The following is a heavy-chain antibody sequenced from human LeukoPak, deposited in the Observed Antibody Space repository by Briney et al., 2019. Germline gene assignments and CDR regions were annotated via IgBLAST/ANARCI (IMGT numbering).Heavy chain of an antibody. J-gene: IGHJ5*02. CDR1: GYTFTSYY. CDR2: INPNSGGT. D-gene: IGHD5-18*01. V-gene: IGHV1-2*02. CDR3: ARDFRAAMVSDWFDP. Sequence: ASVKVSCKAPGYTFTSYYMHWVRQASGQGLEWMGWINPNSGGTNYAQKFQGRVTMTRDTSISTAYMELSRLRSDDTAVYYCARDFRAAMVSDWFDPWGQGTLVTVSS.